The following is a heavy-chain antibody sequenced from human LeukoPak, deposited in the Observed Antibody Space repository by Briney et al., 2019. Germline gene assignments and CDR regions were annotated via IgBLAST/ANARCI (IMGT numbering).Heavy chain of an antibody. CDR2: IIPIFGTA. J-gene: IGHJ5*02. CDR3: ARYPTVTTRWFDP. V-gene: IGHV1-69*13. Sequence: GASVKVSCKASGGTFSSYAISWVRQAPGQGLEWMGGIIPIFGTANYAQKFQGRVAITADESTSTAYMELRSLRSDDTAVYYCARYPTVTTRWFDPWGQGTLVTVSS. D-gene: IGHD4-11*01. CDR1: GGTFSSYA.